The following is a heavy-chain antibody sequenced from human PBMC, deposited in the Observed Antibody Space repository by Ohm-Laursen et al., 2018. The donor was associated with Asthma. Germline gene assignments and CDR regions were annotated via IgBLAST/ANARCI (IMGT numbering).Heavy chain of an antibody. J-gene: IGHJ5*02. CDR3: ARDRYSNPNWFDP. CDR2: VFDSGST. V-gene: IGHV4-59*01. D-gene: IGHD4-11*01. CDR1: GGSISSFN. Sequence: GTLSLTCTVSGGSISSFNWSWIRQPPGKGLEWIGYVFDSGSTHYNPSLKSRVTISVDTSKNQFSLRLSSVTAADTAVYYCARDRYSNPNWFDPWGQGTLVTVSS.